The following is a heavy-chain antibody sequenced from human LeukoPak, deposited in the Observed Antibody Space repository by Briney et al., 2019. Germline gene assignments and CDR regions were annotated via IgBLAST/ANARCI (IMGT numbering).Heavy chain of an antibody. V-gene: IGHV1-69*06. J-gene: IGHJ4*02. D-gene: IGHD2-2*01. CDR3: ARDPGDCSSTSCDY. Sequence: SGKVSCKASGGTFSSYAISWVRQAPGQGLEWMGGIIPIFGTANYAQKFQGRVTITADKSTSTAYMELSSLRSEDTAVYYCARDPGDCSSTSCDYWGQGTLVTVSS. CDR1: GGTFSSYA. CDR2: IIPIFGTA.